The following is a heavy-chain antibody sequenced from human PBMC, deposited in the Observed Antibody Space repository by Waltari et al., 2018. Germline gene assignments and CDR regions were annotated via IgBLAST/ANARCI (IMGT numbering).Heavy chain of an antibody. V-gene: IGHV4-61*01. Sequence: QVQLQESGPGLVKPSETLSLTCTVSGGSVSRGRSYWRRTRQPPGKGLEWIGYIYYSGSTNYNPSLKSRVTISVDTSKNQFSLKLSSVTAADTAVYYCARVYDSSGTIDYWGQGTLVTVSS. J-gene: IGHJ4*02. CDR1: GGSVSRGRSY. D-gene: IGHD3-22*01. CDR2: IYYSGST. CDR3: ARVYDSSGTIDY.